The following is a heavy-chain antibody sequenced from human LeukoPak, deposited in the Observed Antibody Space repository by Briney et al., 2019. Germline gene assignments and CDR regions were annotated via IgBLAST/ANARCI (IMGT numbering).Heavy chain of an antibody. J-gene: IGHJ4*02. CDR1: GFTFSSYG. CDR3: AKSKGLVVVGGTFDY. Sequence: PGGSLRLSCAASGFTFSSYGMHWVRQAPGKGLEWVAVISYDGSHKYYAESVKGRFTISRDNSKNTLYLQMNSLRAEDTVVYNGAKSKGLVVVGGTFDYWGLGTLVTVSS. V-gene: IGHV3-30*18. D-gene: IGHD2-15*01. CDR2: ISYDGSHK.